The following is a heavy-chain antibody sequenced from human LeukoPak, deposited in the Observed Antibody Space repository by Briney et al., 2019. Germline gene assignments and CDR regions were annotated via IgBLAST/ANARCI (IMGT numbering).Heavy chain of an antibody. CDR1: GFTFSSYW. CDR3: ARNSLTRFGGYDFWSGDFDY. J-gene: IGHJ4*02. V-gene: IGHV3-7*01. Sequence: GVSLRLSCAAPGFTFSSYWMSWVRQAPGKGLEWVANIKQDGSEKYYVDSVKGRFTISRDNAKNSLYLQMNSLRAEDTAVYYCARNSLTRFGGYDFWSGDFDYWGQGTLVTVSS. D-gene: IGHD3-3*01. CDR2: IKQDGSEK.